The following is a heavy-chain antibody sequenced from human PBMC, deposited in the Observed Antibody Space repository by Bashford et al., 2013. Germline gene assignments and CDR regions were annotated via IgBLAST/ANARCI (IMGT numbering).Heavy chain of an antibody. CDR2: IDWDDDK. V-gene: IGHV2-70*04. CDR3: ARMGARQWLADAFDI. Sequence: SGPTLVKPTQTLTLTCTFSGFSLTTSGMRVNWIRQPPGKALEWLARIDWDDDKYYSASLKTRLTISKDTSKNQVVLTMTNMDPVDTATYYCARMGARQWLADAFDIWGQGTMVTVSS. J-gene: IGHJ3*02. D-gene: IGHD6-19*01. CDR1: GFSLTTSGMR.